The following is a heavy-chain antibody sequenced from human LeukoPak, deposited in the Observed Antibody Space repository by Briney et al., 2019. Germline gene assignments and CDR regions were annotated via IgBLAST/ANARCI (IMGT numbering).Heavy chain of an antibody. Sequence: SETLTLTCSVSGDSISGYSWNWIRQPAGKGLEWISRIYTSGSTHYSPSLKSRVTMSGDTSKNQFSLRLTSVTAADTAVYYCARGGSVAYSCFDPWGQGTLVTVSS. J-gene: IGHJ5*02. V-gene: IGHV4-4*07. CDR1: GDSISGYS. D-gene: IGHD4-23*01. CDR2: IYTSGST. CDR3: ARGGSVAYSCFDP.